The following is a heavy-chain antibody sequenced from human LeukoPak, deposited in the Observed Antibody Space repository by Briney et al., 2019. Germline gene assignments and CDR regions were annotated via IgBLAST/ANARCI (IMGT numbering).Heavy chain of an antibody. CDR1: GFTFSNYS. CDR3: ANDLGWIQLNLG. V-gene: IGHV3-21*04. J-gene: IGHJ4*02. CDR2: ISSSSSYI. Sequence: GGSLRLSCAASGFTFSNYSMNWVRQAPGKGLEWVSYISSSSSYIYYADSVKGRFTISRDNAKHSLYLQMNSLRAEDTAVYYCANDLGWIQLNLGRGQGTLVTVSS. D-gene: IGHD5-18*01.